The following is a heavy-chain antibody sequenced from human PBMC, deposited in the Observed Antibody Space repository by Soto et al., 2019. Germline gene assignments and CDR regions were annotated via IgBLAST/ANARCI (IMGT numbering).Heavy chain of an antibody. D-gene: IGHD6-19*01. V-gene: IGHV1-69*12. CDR1: GGTFSSYA. J-gene: IGHJ4*02. CDR2: IIPIFGTA. Sequence: QVQLVQSGAEVKKPGSSVKVSCKASGGTFSSYAISWVRQAPGQGLEWMGGIIPIFGTANYAQKFQGRVTXXAXEXXSTAYMELSSLRSEDTAVYYCAGGGIAVAGTTFDYWGQGTLVTVSS. CDR3: AGGGIAVAGTTFDY.